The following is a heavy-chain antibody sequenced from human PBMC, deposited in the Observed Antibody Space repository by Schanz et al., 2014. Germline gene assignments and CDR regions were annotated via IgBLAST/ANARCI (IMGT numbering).Heavy chain of an antibody. J-gene: IGHJ4*02. Sequence: QAQVVESGGGVVQPGRSLRLSCAASGFTLNFYGIHWVRQAPGKGLEWVTVISYDGSNKYYADSVKGRFTISRDNSKNTVYLQMNSLRAEDTAVYYCVPMSIAAHWGQGTLVTVSS. CDR3: VPMSIAAH. CDR1: GFTLNFYG. D-gene: IGHD6-6*01. V-gene: IGHV3-30*03. CDR2: ISYDGSNK.